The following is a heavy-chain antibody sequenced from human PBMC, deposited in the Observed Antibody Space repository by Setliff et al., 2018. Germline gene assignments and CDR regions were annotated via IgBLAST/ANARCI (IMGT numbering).Heavy chain of an antibody. J-gene: IGHJ4*02. CDR1: GDSITSGSYY. CDR2: IYTRGST. CDR3: AKATGFGELFI. Sequence: PSETLSLTCTVSGDSITSGSYYWSWIRQPAGKGLEWIGQIYTRGSTNENPSLKGRVTISVDTSKNQVSLRLTSVTAADTAIYYCAKATGFGELFIWGQGTVVTVSS. V-gene: IGHV4-61*09. D-gene: IGHD3-10*01.